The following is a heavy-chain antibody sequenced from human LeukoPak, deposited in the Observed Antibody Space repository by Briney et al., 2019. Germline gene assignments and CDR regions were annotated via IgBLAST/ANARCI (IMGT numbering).Heavy chain of an antibody. J-gene: IGHJ4*02. CDR2: INPSGGST. V-gene: IGHV1-46*01. D-gene: IGHD4-17*01. Sequence: ASVKVPCKASGYTFTSYYMHWVRQAPGQGLEWMGIINPSGGSTSYAQKFQGRVTMTRDTSTSTVYMELSSLRSEDTAVYYCARDEQDYGDYFNPGTIDYWGQGTLVTVSS. CDR1: GYTFTSYY. CDR3: ARDEQDYGDYFNPGTIDY.